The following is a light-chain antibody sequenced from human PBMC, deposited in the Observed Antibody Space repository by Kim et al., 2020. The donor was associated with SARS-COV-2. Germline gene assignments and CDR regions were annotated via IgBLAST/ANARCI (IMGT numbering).Light chain of an antibody. J-gene: IGKJ4*01. V-gene: IGKV3-11*01. Sequence: LSPGQRPSLSCGASQGVGNYLAWYQQKPGQSPRLVIYDAFNRATGIPARFRGSGSGTDFTLTISSLEPEDFAVYYCQQRHNWPLTFGGGTKVDIK. CDR1: QGVGNY. CDR3: QQRHNWPLT. CDR2: DAF.